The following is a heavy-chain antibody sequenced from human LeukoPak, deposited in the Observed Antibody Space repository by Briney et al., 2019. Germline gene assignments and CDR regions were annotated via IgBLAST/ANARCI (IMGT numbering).Heavy chain of an antibody. Sequence: GESLKISCMGSGYTFRRFWIAWVRQKPDKGLEWMGLFYPGDSEARYTPSFQGQVTMSADKSIGTAYLQWSSLQASDTAIYFCARQWECTGGSCYPNYFDSWGQGTLVTVSS. D-gene: IGHD2-15*01. J-gene: IGHJ4*02. CDR2: FYPGDSEA. V-gene: IGHV5-51*01. CDR3: ARQWECTGGSCYPNYFDS. CDR1: GYTFRRFW.